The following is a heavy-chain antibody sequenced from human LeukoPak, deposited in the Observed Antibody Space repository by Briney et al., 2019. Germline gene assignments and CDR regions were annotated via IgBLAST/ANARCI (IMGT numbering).Heavy chain of an antibody. V-gene: IGHV4-39*07. CDR3: ARGRLARSPYFDY. Sequence: SETLSLTCTVSGGSISSSGYYWGWIRQTPGKGLEWIGSIYYSGSNYHNPSLKSRVSMSVDTSKNQFSLNLSSVTAADTAVYYCARGRLARSPYFDYWGQGTLVTVSS. CDR1: GGSISSSGYY. D-gene: IGHD6-19*01. CDR2: IYYSGSN. J-gene: IGHJ4*02.